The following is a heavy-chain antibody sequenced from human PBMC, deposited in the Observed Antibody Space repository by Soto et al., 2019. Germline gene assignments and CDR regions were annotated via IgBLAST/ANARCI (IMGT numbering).Heavy chain of an antibody. Sequence: QVQLQQWGAGLLKPSESLSLTCAVYGGSFSGYYWSWIRQPPGKGLEWIGEISHSGSTNYNPSLKSRVTISVDTSKNQFSLKLSSVTAADTAVYYCARQHYYYYYMDVWGKGTTVTVSS. V-gene: IGHV4-34*01. CDR2: ISHSGST. CDR3: ARQHYYYYYMDV. J-gene: IGHJ6*03. CDR1: GGSFSGYY.